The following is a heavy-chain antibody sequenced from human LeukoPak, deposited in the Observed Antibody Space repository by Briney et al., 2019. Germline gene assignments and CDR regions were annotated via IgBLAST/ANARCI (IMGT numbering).Heavy chain of an antibody. V-gene: IGHV1-3*01. D-gene: IGHD6-13*01. J-gene: IGHJ3*02. CDR1: GYTFTTYA. CDR2: INAGNGNT. Sequence: ASVKVSCKASGYTFTTYAIHWVRQAPGQRLEWMGWINAGNGNTKYSQKLQGRVTITADTSASTAYMELRSLRSDDTALYYCASVAIAAAGTGGFDIWGQGTMVTVSS. CDR3: ASVAIAAAGTGGFDI.